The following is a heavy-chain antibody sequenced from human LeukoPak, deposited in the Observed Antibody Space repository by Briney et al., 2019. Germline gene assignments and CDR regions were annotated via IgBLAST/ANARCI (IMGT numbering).Heavy chain of an antibody. CDR2: IIPIFGTA. V-gene: IGHV1-69*13. CDR1: GGTFSSYA. D-gene: IGHD6-19*01. CDR3: ARDGIAVASNAFDI. Sequence: GASVKVSCKASGGTFSSYAISWVRQAPGQGLEWMGGIIPIFGTANYAQKFQGRVTITADESTSTAYMELSSLRSEDTAVCYCARDGIAVASNAFDIWGQGTMVTVSS. J-gene: IGHJ3*02.